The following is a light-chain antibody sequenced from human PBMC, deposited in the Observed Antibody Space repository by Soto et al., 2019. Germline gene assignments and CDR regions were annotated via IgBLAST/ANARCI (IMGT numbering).Light chain of an antibody. CDR1: QSVSGSY. CDR2: ATS. Sequence: EIVLTQSPGTLSLSPGERATLSCRASQSVSGSYLAWYQQKYGQAPRLLIYATSRRATGIPDRFSGSWSGTDLTLTISRLEPEDFAVYYCHHYGSSPWTFSQGTTVEIK. V-gene: IGKV3-20*01. J-gene: IGKJ1*01. CDR3: HHYGSSPWT.